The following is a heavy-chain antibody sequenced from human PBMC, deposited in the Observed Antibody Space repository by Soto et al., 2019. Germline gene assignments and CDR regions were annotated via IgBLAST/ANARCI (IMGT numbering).Heavy chain of an antibody. CDR1: GDSVSSGNYY. Sequence: QVQLQESGPGLVKPSETLSLTCTVSGDSVSSGNYYWSWIRQPPGKALEWIGYISDSGSTNYNPPLKSRVTISVDTSKNQFSLKLSSVTAADTAVYYCARGNYYGLGRGRSMDVWGQGTTVTVSS. D-gene: IGHD3-10*01. CDR2: ISDSGST. J-gene: IGHJ6*02. CDR3: ARGNYYGLGRGRSMDV. V-gene: IGHV4-61*01.